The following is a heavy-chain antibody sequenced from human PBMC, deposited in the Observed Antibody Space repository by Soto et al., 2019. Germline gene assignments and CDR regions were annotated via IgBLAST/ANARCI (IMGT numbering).Heavy chain of an antibody. Sequence: EVQLVQSGAEVKKPGESLKISCKGSGYSFTSYWIGWVRQMPGKGLEWMGIIYPGDSDTRYSPSFQGQVTISADKSISTAYLQWSSLKASDTAMYYCARLKPVYSSRDNWFDPWGQGTLVTVSS. J-gene: IGHJ5*02. V-gene: IGHV5-51*01. CDR3: ARLKPVYSSRDNWFDP. CDR2: IYPGDSDT. CDR1: GYSFTSYW. D-gene: IGHD6-13*01.